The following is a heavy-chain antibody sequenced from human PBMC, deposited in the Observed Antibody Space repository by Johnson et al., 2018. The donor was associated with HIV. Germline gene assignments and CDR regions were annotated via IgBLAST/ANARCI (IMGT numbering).Heavy chain of an antibody. CDR2: ISRSGSII. CDR1: GFTFSDYY. Sequence: QVQLVESGGGLVKPGGSLRLSCAASGFTFSDYYMTWIRQAPGKGLEWVSYISRSGSIIYYADSVKGRFTISRDNAKNTLSLQMNNLRVEDTGIYHCARVGDSFGFDVWGQGTMVTFSS. D-gene: IGHD3-16*01. V-gene: IGHV3-11*01. J-gene: IGHJ3*01. CDR3: ARVGDSFGFDV.